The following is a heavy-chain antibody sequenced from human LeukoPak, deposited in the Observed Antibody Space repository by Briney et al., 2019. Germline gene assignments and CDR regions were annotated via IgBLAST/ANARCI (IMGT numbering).Heavy chain of an antibody. CDR3: ARAGTFLRYFDWLPYDY. Sequence: GASVKVSCKASGYTFTSYGISWVRQAPGQGLEWMGWISAYNGNTNYAQKLQGRDTMTTDTSTSTAYMELRSLRSDDTAVYYCARAGTFLRYFDWLPYDYWGQGTLVTVSS. V-gene: IGHV1-18*04. CDR2: ISAYNGNT. J-gene: IGHJ4*02. CDR1: GYTFTSYG. D-gene: IGHD3-9*01.